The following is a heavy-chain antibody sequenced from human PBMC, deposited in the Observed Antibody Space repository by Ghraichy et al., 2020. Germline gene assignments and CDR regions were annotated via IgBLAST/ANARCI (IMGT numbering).Heavy chain of an antibody. D-gene: IGHD2-21*01. V-gene: IGHV3-74*01. Sequence: GRSLRLSCAASGFTFSSYWMHWVRQAPGKGLVWVSRINSDGGSTTYADSVKGRFTISKDNAKNTLYLQMNSLRAEDTAVYYCVKDLVGGGFGAYGMDVWGQGTTVTVSS. CDR2: INSDGGST. J-gene: IGHJ6*02. CDR3: VKDLVGGGFGAYGMDV. CDR1: GFTFSSYW.